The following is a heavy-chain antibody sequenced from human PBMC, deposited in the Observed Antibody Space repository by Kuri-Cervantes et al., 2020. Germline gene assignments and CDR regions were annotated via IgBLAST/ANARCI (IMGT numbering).Heavy chain of an antibody. V-gene: IGHV3-53*01. Sequence: GGSLRLSCAASGFTVSRNYMSWVRQAPGKGLEWVSVIYSGGSTYYADSVKGRFTISRDNSKNTLSLQMNSLRAEDTAVYYCARDPHYNDPSNGWLYFGFDPWGPGTRVTVSS. J-gene: IGHJ5*02. CDR3: ARDPHYNDPSNGWLYFGFDP. CDR2: IYSGGST. D-gene: IGHD3-10*01. CDR1: GFTVSRNY.